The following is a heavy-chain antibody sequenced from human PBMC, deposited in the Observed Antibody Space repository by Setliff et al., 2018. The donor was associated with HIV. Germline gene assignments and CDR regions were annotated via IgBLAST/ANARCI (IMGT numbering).Heavy chain of an antibody. D-gene: IGHD1-1*01. CDR2: TYHTGST. CDR3: AGHGDDRGADYFDL. CDR1: GSSIKNSF. V-gene: IGHV4-59*08. J-gene: IGHJ4*02. Sequence: SVTLCLTCTVAGSSIKNSFWSWIRRPPGGGLEWIGYTYHTGSTDYNPALQSRVTIFVDMSKNQFSLKVASVTAADTALYYCAGHGDDRGADYFDLWGLGTLVTVSS.